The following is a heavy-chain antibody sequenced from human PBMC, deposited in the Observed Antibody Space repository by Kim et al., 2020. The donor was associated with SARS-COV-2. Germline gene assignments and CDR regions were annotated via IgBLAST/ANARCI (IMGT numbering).Heavy chain of an antibody. CDR3: ATSFGGSGSYFNY. J-gene: IGHJ4*02. Sequence: YAASVKGRFTNSRNNSKNTLYLQMNSLRAEDTAVYYCATSFGGSGSYFNYWGQGTLVTVSS. V-gene: IGHV3-23*03. D-gene: IGHD3-10*01.